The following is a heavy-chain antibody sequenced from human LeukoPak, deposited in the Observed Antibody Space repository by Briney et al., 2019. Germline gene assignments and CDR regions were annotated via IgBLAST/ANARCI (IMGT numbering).Heavy chain of an antibody. D-gene: IGHD4-17*01. CDR2: VFYSGSN. V-gene: IGHV4-59*08. CDR3: ARRNTADASIDF. J-gene: IGHJ4*02. Sequence: SETLSLTCSVSGGSIIGHWWSWIRQPPGKGLEWIGDVFYSGSNNYNPSLKSRLTISLDTSKNQFSLDLRSVTATDTAMYYCARRNTADASIDFWGQGTLVTASS. CDR1: GGSIIGHW.